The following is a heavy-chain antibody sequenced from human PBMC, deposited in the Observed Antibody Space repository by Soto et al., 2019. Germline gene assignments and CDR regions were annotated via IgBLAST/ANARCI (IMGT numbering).Heavy chain of an antibody. V-gene: IGHV3-33*01. Sequence: GGSLRLSCAASGFTFSSYGMHWVRQAPGKGLEWVAVIWYDGSNKYYADSVKGRFTISRDNSKNTLYLQMNSLRAEDTAVYYCARDPEWVLLWFGEGYYYGMDVWGQGTTVTVSS. CDR3: ARDPEWVLLWFGEGYYYGMDV. D-gene: IGHD3-10*01. J-gene: IGHJ6*02. CDR1: GFTFSSYG. CDR2: IWYDGSNK.